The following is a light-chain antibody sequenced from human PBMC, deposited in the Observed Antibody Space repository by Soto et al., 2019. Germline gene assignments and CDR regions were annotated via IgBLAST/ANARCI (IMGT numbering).Light chain of an antibody. Sequence: DIQLTQSPSFVSAPVGDRVTIACRASQAISSWLAWYQQKPGKAPKLLIYKASTLKSGVPSRFSGSGSGTEFTLTISSLQPDDFATYYCQHYNSYSEAFGQGTKVDIK. CDR2: KAS. CDR1: QAISSW. CDR3: QHYNSYSEA. V-gene: IGKV1-5*03. J-gene: IGKJ1*01.